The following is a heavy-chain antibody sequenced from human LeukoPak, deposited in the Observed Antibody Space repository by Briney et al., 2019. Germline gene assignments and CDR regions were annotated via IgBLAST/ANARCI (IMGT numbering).Heavy chain of an antibody. CDR2: FSSGGT. CDR3: AKDPASYSGSYSPNYDMDV. D-gene: IGHD1-26*01. Sequence: GGSLRLSCAASGFTFSNYAMSWVRQAPGKGLKWVSTFSSGGTYYADSVKGRFTISRDNSKNTLYLQMNSLRAEDTAVYYCAKDPASYSGSYSPNYDMDVWGQGTTVTVSS. J-gene: IGHJ6*02. CDR1: GFTFSNYA. V-gene: IGHV3-23*01.